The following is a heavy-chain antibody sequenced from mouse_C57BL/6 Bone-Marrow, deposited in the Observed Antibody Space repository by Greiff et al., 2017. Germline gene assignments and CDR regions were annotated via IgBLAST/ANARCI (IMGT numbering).Heavy chain of an antibody. D-gene: IGHD1-2*01. CDR1: GYTFTSYW. Sequence: QVQLQQPGAELVKPGASVKMSCKASGYTFTSYWITWVKQRPGQGLEWIGDIYPGSGSTTYNEKFKSKATLTVDTSSSTAYMQLSSLTSEDSAVYYCARDYYGPGYYFDYWGQGTTLTVSS. V-gene: IGHV1-55*01. CDR3: ARDYYGPGYYFDY. CDR2: IYPGSGST. J-gene: IGHJ2*01.